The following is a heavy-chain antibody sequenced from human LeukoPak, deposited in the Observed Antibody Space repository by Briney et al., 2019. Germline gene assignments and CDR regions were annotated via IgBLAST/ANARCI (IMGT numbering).Heavy chain of an antibody. CDR3: ARDRAVRGVTPVGYYGMDV. CDR2: ISSSSHI. J-gene: IGHJ6*02. CDR1: GFTFSSYS. Sequence: KTGGSLRLSCAASGFTFSSYSMNWVRQAPGKGLEWVSSISSSSHIYYADSVKGRFTISRDNAKNSLYLQMNSLRAEDTAVYYCARDRAVRGVTPVGYYGMDVWGQGTTVTVSS. V-gene: IGHV3-21*01. D-gene: IGHD3-10*01.